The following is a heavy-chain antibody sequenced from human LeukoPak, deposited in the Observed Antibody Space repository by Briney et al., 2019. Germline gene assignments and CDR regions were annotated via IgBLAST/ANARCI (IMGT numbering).Heavy chain of an antibody. D-gene: IGHD3-10*01. CDR1: GLTFSNAW. CDR3: TLPWGSGSYYDY. Sequence: GGSLRLSCVVSGLTFSNAWMSWVRQAPGKGLEWVGHIKSKTDGGTTDYAAPVKGRFTISRDDSKNTLFLQMNSLKTEDTAVYYCTLPWGSGSYYDYRGQGTLVTVSS. V-gene: IGHV3-15*01. CDR2: IKSKTDGGTT. J-gene: IGHJ4*02.